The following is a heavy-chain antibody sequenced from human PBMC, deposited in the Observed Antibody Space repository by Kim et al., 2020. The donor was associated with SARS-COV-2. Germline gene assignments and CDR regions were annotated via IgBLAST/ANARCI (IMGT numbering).Heavy chain of an antibody. CDR2: ISWNSGSI. V-gene: IGHV3-9*01. CDR1: GFTFDDYA. Sequence: GGSLRLSCAASGFTFDDYAMHWVRQAPGKGLEWVSGISWNSGSIGYADSVKGRFTISRDNAKNSLYLQMNRLRAEDTALYYCAKVPSGVFGESPFDYWGQGTLVTVSS. J-gene: IGHJ4*02. D-gene: IGHD3-10*01. CDR3: AKVPSGVFGESPFDY.